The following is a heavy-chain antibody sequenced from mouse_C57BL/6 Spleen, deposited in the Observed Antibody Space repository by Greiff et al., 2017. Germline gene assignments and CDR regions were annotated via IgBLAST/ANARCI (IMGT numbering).Heavy chain of an antibody. J-gene: IGHJ2*01. Sequence: VQLQQPGAELVRPGSSVKLSCKASGYTFTSYWMDWVKQRPGQGLEWIGNIYLSDSATPYNPTFKDKATLTVYKSSSTAYMQLSSLTSEDSAVYYCALTGTDYFDYGGKGTTLTVSS. V-gene: IGHV1-61*01. CDR2: IYLSDSAT. CDR3: ALTGTDYFDY. D-gene: IGHD3-3*01. CDR1: GYTFTSYW.